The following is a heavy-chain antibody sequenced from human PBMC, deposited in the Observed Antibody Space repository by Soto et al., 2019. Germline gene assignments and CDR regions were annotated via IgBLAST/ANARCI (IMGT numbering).Heavy chain of an antibody. CDR2: IKQDASEK. J-gene: IGHJ4*02. D-gene: IGHD3-22*01. V-gene: IGHV3-7*05. CDR3: ARRYYDSSGYSPHFDY. CDR1: GFTFSYYW. Sequence: EVHLVESGGGLVQPGGSQRLSCVASGFTFSYYWMTWVRQAPGKGLEWVANIKQDASEKFYVDSVKGRFTISRDNAKNSLYLQMNSLRVEDTAVYYCARRYYDSSGYSPHFDYWGQGTLVTVSS.